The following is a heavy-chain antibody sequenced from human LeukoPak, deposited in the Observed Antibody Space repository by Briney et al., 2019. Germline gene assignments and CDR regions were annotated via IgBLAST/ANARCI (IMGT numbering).Heavy chain of an antibody. CDR2: IYPRDGST. Sequence: GASVKVSCKASGYTFTSNYIHWVRQAPGQGLEWMGMIYPRDGSTSYAQKFQGRVTITADESTSTAYMELSSLRSEDTAVYYCARTEQNYDDYGHFDLWGRGTLVTASS. V-gene: IGHV1-46*01. CDR1: GYTFTSNY. CDR3: ARTEQNYDDYGHFDL. J-gene: IGHJ2*01. D-gene: IGHD4-17*01.